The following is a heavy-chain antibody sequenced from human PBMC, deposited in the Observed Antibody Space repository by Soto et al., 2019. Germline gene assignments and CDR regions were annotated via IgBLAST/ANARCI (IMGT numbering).Heavy chain of an antibody. D-gene: IGHD4-17*01. CDR1: GGSISSSSYY. V-gene: IGHV4-39*01. J-gene: IGHJ5*02. CDR2: IYYSGST. CDR3: ARQLRKWWFDP. Sequence: SETLSLTCTVSGGSISSSSYYWGWIRQPPGKGLEWIGSIYYSGSTYYNPSLKSRVTISVDTSKNQFSLKLSSVTAADTAVYYCARQLRKWWFDPWGQGTLVTVSS.